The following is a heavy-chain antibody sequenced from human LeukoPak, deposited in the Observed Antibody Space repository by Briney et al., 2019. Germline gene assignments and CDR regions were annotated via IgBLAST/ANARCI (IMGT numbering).Heavy chain of an antibody. V-gene: IGHV3-21*01. CDR2: ISSGSNYI. J-gene: IGHJ4*02. CDR1: GFTFSSYS. Sequence: GGSLRLSCAASGFTFSSYSMNWVRQAPGKGLEWVSCISSGSNYIYYADSVKGRFTISRDNAKNSLYLQMNSLRAEDTALYYCARDLNRGSAVAGTYDYWGQGTLVTVSS. D-gene: IGHD6-19*01. CDR3: ARDLNRGSAVAGTYDY.